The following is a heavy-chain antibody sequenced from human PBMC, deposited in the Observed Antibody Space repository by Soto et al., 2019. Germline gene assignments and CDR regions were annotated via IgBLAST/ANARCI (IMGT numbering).Heavy chain of an antibody. J-gene: IGHJ6*02. D-gene: IGHD3-3*01. V-gene: IGHV3-33*01. CDR1: GFTFSSYG. Sequence: QVQLVESGGGVVQPGRSLRLSCAASGFTFSSYGMHWVRQAPGKGLEWVAVIWYDGSNKYYADSVKGRFTISRDNSKNTLYLQMNSLRAEDTAVYYCASSITIFGVADYGMHVWGQGTTVTVSS. CDR3: ASSITIFGVADYGMHV. CDR2: IWYDGSNK.